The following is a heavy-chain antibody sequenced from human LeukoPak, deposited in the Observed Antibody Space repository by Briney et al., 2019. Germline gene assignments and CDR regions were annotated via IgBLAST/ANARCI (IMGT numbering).Heavy chain of an antibody. Sequence: PSETLSLTCAVYGGSFSRYYWSWIRQSPGKGLEWIAEIDHRGDTNYNPSVKSRVTISVDTSKNQFSLKVRSLSAADTAVYYCARGPTISETGYFDFWGQGTLGTVSS. D-gene: IGHD1-1*01. J-gene: IGHJ4*03. V-gene: IGHV4-34*01. CDR1: GGSFSRYY. CDR2: IDHRGDT. CDR3: ARGPTISETGYFDF.